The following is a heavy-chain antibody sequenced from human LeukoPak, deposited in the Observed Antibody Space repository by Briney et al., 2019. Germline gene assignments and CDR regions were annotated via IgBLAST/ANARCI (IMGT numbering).Heavy chain of an antibody. CDR1: GFTVRSNY. CDR2: IYSGGST. J-gene: IGHJ4*02. D-gene: IGHD6-6*01. CDR3: ASRSAY. Sequence: GGSLGLSCAASGFTVRSNYMSWVRQAPGKGLEWVSVIYSGGSTYYADSVKGRFTISRDNSKNTLYLQMNSLRAEDTAVYYCASRSAYWGQGTLVTVSS. V-gene: IGHV3-66*01.